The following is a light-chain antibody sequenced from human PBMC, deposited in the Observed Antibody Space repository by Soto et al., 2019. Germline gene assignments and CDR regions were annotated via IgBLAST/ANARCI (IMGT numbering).Light chain of an antibody. CDR2: GAS. CDR3: QQTYSDIS. CDR1: RTINTY. J-gene: IGKJ4*01. V-gene: IGKV1-39*01. Sequence: DVRMTQSPSSLSASVGDTITITCRASRTINTYLNWFQQKPGEPPRLLIYGASTLHDGVPSRFSGSGSGADFALTISGLQPEDFASYRCQQTYSDISVGGGTKV.